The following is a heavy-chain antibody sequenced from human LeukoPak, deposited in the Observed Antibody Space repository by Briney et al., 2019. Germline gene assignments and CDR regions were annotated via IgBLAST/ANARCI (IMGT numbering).Heavy chain of an antibody. CDR1: GFTFSNAW. D-gene: IGHD6-19*01. CDR2: IKSKTDGGTA. CDR3: TTVPYSSGWYGMGVY. Sequence: GGSLRLSCAASGFTFSNAWMSWVRQAPGKGLEWVGRIKSKTDGGTADYAAPVKGRFTISRDDSKNTLCLQMNSLKTEDTAVYYCTTVPYSSGWYGMGVYWGQGTLVTVSS. J-gene: IGHJ4*02. V-gene: IGHV3-15*01.